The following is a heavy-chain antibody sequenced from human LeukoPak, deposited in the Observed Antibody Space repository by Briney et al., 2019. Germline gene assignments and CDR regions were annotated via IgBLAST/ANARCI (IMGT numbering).Heavy chain of an antibody. D-gene: IGHD6-19*01. CDR3: TRGSSGRRDN. V-gene: IGHV1-8*01. Sequence: ASAKLSCNASGYTFTSCDINWVRQATAQGLEWMGWINPNRGNTGYGQSFQGRITMTGDISIGTAYMELSNLKSEDTAIYYCTRGSSGRRDNWGQGTLVTVSA. J-gene: IGHJ4*02. CDR2: INPNRGNT. CDR1: GYTFTSCD.